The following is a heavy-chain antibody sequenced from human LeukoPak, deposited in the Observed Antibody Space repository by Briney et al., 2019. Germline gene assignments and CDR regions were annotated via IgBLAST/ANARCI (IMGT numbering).Heavy chain of an antibody. J-gene: IGHJ4*02. V-gene: IGHV3-21*01. CDR3: ARAHNWKYGTFDY. CDR1: GFTFSSYS. Sequence: GGSLRLSCAASGFTFSSYSMNWVRQAPGKGLEWVSSITSSSSYIYYADSVKGRFTISRDNAKNSLYLQMNSLRAEDTAVYYCARAHNWKYGTFDYWGQGTLVTVSS. CDR2: ITSSSSYI. D-gene: IGHD1-7*01.